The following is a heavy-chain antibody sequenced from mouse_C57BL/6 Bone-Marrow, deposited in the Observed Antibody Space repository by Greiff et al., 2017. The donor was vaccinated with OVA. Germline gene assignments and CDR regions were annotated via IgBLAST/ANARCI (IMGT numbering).Heavy chain of an antibody. V-gene: IGHV1-64*01. J-gene: IGHJ4*01. D-gene: IGHD1-1*01. Sequence: QVQLQQPGAELVKPGASVKLSCKASGYTFTSYWMHWVKQRPGQGLEWIGMIHPNSGSTNYNEKFKSKSTLTVDKSSSTAYMQLSSLASEDSAVYYCARRAIGSRYVGCAMDYWGQGTSVTVSS. CDR1: GYTFTSYW. CDR3: ARRAIGSRYVGCAMDY. CDR2: IHPNSGST.